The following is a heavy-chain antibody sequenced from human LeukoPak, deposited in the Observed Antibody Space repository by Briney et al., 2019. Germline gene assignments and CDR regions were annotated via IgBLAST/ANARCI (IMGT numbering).Heavy chain of an antibody. J-gene: IGHJ4*02. CDR2: FDPEDGET. Sequence: ASVKISCKASGYTFTGYYMHWVRQAPGQGLEWMGGFDPEDGETVSAQKFQGRVTMTEDTSTDTSYMELSSLRSDDTAVYYCASATRWESGGFDYWGQGTLVTVSS. D-gene: IGHD3-10*01. V-gene: IGHV1-24*01. CDR1: GYTFTGYY. CDR3: ASATRWESGGFDY.